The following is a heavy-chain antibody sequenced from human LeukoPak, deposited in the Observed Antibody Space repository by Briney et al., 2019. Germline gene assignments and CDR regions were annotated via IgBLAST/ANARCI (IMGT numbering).Heavy chain of an antibody. CDR2: ISTNGGST. J-gene: IGHJ4*02. D-gene: IGHD3-10*01. V-gene: IGHV3-64*01. CDR3: ARGGAYGSGSYYNMDY. Sequence: GGSLRLSCAASGFTFSGYAMHWVRQAPGKGLEYVSAISTNGGSTYYANSVKGRFTISRDNSKNTLWLQMGSLGAEDMAVYYCARGGAYGSGSYYNMDYWGQGTLVTVSS. CDR1: GFTFSGYA.